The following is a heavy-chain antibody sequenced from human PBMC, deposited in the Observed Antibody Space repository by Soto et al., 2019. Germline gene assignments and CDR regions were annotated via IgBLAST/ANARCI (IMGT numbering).Heavy chain of an antibody. V-gene: IGHV1-18*01. CDR3: ARGRYGDY. D-gene: IGHD1-1*01. CDR1: GYAFTTSG. J-gene: IGHJ4*02. CDR2: ISAHNGNT. Sequence: QVHLVQSGAEVKKPGASVKVSCKGSGYAFTTSGITWVRQAPGQGLEWMGWISAHNGNTNYAQKLQGRVTVTRDTSTSTAYMELRSVRADDTAVYYCARGRYGDYWGQGALVTVSS.